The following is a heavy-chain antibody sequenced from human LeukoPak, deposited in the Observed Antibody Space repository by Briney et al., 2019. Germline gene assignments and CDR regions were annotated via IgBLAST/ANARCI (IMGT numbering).Heavy chain of an antibody. Sequence: SETLSLTCTVSGGSISSYYWSWIRKPPGKGLEWIGYIYYSGSTNYNPSLKSRVTISVDTSKNQFSLKLSSVTAADTAVYYCARGDYGDYVDYWGQGTLVTVSS. D-gene: IGHD4-17*01. V-gene: IGHV4-59*01. CDR2: IYYSGST. J-gene: IGHJ4*02. CDR1: GGSISSYY. CDR3: ARGDYGDYVDY.